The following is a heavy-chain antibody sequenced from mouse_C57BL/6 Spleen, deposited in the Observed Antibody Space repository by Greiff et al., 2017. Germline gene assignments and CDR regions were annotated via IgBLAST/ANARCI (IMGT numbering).Heavy chain of an antibody. J-gene: IGHJ2*01. D-gene: IGHD1-3*01. Sequence: VQLKESGPVLVKPGASVKMSCKASGYTFTDYYMNWVKQSPGKSLEWIGVINPYNGGTSYNQKFKGKATLTVDKSSSTAYMELNSLTSEDSSVYCCARLKLLDYWGQGTTLTVSS. CDR2: INPYNGGT. CDR3: ARLKLLDY. CDR1: GYTFTDYY. V-gene: IGHV1-19*01.